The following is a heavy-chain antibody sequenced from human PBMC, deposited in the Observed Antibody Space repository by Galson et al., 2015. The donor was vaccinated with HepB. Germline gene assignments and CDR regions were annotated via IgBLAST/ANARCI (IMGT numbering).Heavy chain of an antibody. V-gene: IGHV3-15*01. Sequence: SLRLSCAASGFTFSDAWMSWVRQAPGKGLEWVGRIKSKTDGGTTDYAAPVKGRFTISRDDSKNTLYLQMNGLKTEDTAVYYCTTDGPLWFGDLLYHDYWGQGTLVTVSS. CDR2: IKSKTDGGTT. D-gene: IGHD3-10*01. CDR1: GFTFSDAW. J-gene: IGHJ4*02. CDR3: TTDGPLWFGDLLYHDY.